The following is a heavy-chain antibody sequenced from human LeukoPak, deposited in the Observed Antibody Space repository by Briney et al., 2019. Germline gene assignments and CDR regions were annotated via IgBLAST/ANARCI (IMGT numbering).Heavy chain of an antibody. J-gene: IGHJ4*02. CDR2: IYYSGSS. D-gene: IGHD2-2*01. Sequence: SETLSLTCTFSGGSISSSTYYWGWIRQPPGKVLEWIGNIYYSGSSYYNPSLKSRLTTSVDTSKNQFSLSLTSVTAADTAVYYCSRLGIVPAGNIDCWGQGTLVTVSS. V-gene: IGHV4-39*01. CDR3: SRLGIVPAGNIDC. CDR1: GGSISSSTYY.